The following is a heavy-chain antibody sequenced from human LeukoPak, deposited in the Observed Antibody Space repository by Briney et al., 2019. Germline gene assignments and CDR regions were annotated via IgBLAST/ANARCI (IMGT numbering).Heavy chain of an antibody. Sequence: GGSLRLSCAASGFTFSSYAMSWVRQASGKGLEWVSAISGSGDSTYYGDSVKGRFTISRDNSKNTLYLQMNSLRAEDTAVYYCAKTRPLDSSSWSHGDYWGQGTLVNVSS. CDR2: ISGSGDST. CDR1: GFTFSSYA. D-gene: IGHD6-13*01. J-gene: IGHJ4*02. V-gene: IGHV3-23*01. CDR3: AKTRPLDSSSWSHGDY.